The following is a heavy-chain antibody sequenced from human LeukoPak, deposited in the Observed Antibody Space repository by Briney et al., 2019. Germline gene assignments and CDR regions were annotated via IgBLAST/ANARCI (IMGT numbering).Heavy chain of an antibody. D-gene: IGHD1-26*01. CDR1: GFTFSNAW. V-gene: IGHV3-15*01. Sequence: GGSLRLSRAASGFTFSNAWMSWVRQAPGKGLEWVGRIKSKTDGGTTDYAAPVKGRFTISRDDSKNTLYLQMNSLKTEDTAVYYCTTTISSGSYYSDAFDIWGQGTMVTVSS. CDR3: TTTISSGSYYSDAFDI. J-gene: IGHJ3*02. CDR2: IKSKTDGGTT.